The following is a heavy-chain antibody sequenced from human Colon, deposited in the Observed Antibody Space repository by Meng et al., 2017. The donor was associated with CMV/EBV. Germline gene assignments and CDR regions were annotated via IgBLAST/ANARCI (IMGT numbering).Heavy chain of an antibody. J-gene: IGHJ3*02. CDR1: GFNFDDYV. V-gene: IGHV3-9*01. CDR2: ISWNSGST. D-gene: IGHD1-26*01. Sequence: SLKISCAASGFNFDDYVMHWVRQAPGKGLEWVSSISWNSGSTDYADSVKGRFTISRDNAKNSLYLQMDSLRAEDTAMYYCGKSRRGWELPVGAAFDIWGQGTMVTVSS. CDR3: GKSRRGWELPVGAAFDI.